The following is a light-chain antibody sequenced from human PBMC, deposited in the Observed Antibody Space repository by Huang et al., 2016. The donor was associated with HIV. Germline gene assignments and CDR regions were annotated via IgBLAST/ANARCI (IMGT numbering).Light chain of an antibody. V-gene: IGKV3-20*01. Sequence: EIVLTPSPGTLSLSPEQRLTLSCRASQTVSNDYLAWSQQKPGQSPRLLIYPASTRAAGIPDRFSGSGSATDFILTVSRLEPEDSAVYYCQQYALSPWTFGHGTKVEI. CDR3: QQYALSPWT. CDR1: QTVSNDY. CDR2: PAS. J-gene: IGKJ1*01.